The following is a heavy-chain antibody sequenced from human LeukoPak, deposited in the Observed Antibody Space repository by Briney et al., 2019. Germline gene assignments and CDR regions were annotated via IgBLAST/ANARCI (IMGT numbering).Heavy chain of an antibody. CDR3: ASTPRDYDFWSGYYTHAFDI. V-gene: IGHV1-69*01. Sequence: SVKVSCKASGGTFSSYAISWVRQAPGQGLEWMGGIIPIFGTANYAQKFQGRVTITADESTSTAYMELSSLRSEDTAVYYCASTPRDYDFWSGYYTHAFDIWGQGTTVTVSS. J-gene: IGHJ3*02. CDR1: GGTFSSYA. D-gene: IGHD3-3*01. CDR2: IIPIFGTA.